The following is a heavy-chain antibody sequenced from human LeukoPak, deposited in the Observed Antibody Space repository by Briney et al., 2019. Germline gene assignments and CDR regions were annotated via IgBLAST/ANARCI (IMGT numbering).Heavy chain of an antibody. CDR2: IIPIFGTA. CDR3: ARAPTFYCSGGSCYSSGYFQH. D-gene: IGHD2-15*01. Sequence: SVKVSCKASGGTFSSYAISWVRQAPGQGLEWMGGIIPIFGTANYAQKFQGRVTITADESTSTAYMELSGLRSEDTAVYYCARAPTFYCSGGSCYSSGYFQHWGQGTLVTVSS. J-gene: IGHJ1*01. V-gene: IGHV1-69*01. CDR1: GGTFSSYA.